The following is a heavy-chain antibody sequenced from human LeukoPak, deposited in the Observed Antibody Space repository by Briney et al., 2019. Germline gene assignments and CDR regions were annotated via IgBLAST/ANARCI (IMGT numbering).Heavy chain of an antibody. D-gene: IGHD2-2*01. V-gene: IGHV3-23*01. CDR1: GFTFTRYG. J-gene: IGHJ3*02. CDR2: ISGSGDST. CDR3: LGYCSRTSCLDAFDI. Sequence: GGSLRLSCAASGFTFTRYGMSWVRQAPGKGLEWVSSISGSGDSTYYADSVKGRFTISRDNSKNTLYLQMNSLRAEDTAVYYSLGYCSRTSCLDAFDIWGQGTMVTVSS.